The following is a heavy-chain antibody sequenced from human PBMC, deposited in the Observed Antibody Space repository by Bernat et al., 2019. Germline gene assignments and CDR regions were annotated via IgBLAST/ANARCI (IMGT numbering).Heavy chain of an antibody. J-gene: IGHJ3*02. CDR3: ARDSVAGAVTTISAFDI. CDR2: IKEDGSEK. D-gene: IGHD4-17*01. V-gene: IGHV3-7*01. CDR1: GFTFTSYW. Sequence: EVQLVESGGGLVQPGGSLRLSCAASGFTFTSYWMTWVRQAPDKGLEWVANIKEDGSEKYYVDSVKGRFTISRDNSKNTLYLQMNSLRAEDTAVYYCARDSVAGAVTTISAFDIWGQGTMVTVSS.